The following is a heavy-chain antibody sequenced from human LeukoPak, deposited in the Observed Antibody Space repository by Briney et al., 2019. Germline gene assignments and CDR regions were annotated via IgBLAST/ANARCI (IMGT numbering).Heavy chain of an antibody. Sequence: GESLRLSCAASGFSVGSNYMSWVRQAPGKGLEWVSVIYSDGRTYYADSVKGRFTISRDNSKSTLYLEMNSLRVEDTAVYYCARDAGGGQIGISVDYWGQGTLVTVSS. D-gene: IGHD3-16*01. CDR3: ARDAGGGQIGISVDY. J-gene: IGHJ4*02. CDR2: IYSDGRT. V-gene: IGHV3-66*01. CDR1: GFSVGSNY.